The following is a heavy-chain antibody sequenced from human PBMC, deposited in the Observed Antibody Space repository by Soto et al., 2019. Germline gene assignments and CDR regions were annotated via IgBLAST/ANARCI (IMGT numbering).Heavy chain of an antibody. D-gene: IGHD2-15*01. CDR3: AVVVVAATDPPYYYGMDV. Sequence: GASVKISCKASGGTFSSYAISWVRQAPGQGXEWMGGIIPIFGTANYAQKFQGRVTITADESTSTAYMELSSLRSEDTAVYYCAVVVVAATDPPYYYGMDVWGQGTTVTVSS. CDR2: IIPIFGTA. V-gene: IGHV1-69*13. J-gene: IGHJ6*02. CDR1: GGTFSSYA.